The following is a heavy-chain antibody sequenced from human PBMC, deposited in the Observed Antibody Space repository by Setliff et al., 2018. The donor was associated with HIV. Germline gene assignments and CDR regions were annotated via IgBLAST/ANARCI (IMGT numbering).Heavy chain of an antibody. D-gene: IGHD4-4*01. V-gene: IGHV3-7*01. Sequence: PGGSLRLSCAVSGFTFINYDMNWVRQAPGKGLEWVANIKQDGTEKYYVDSVRGRFTISRDNAKNSLYLQMNSLRAEDTAVYYCARASRVRAHHDYSNYKGWFDPWGQGTLVTVSS. CDR2: IKQDGTEK. CDR3: ARASRVRAHHDYSNYKGWFDP. CDR1: GFTFINYD. J-gene: IGHJ5*02.